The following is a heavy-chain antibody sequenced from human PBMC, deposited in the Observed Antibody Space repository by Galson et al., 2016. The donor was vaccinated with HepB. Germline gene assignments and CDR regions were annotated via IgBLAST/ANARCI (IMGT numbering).Heavy chain of an antibody. V-gene: IGHV4-34*01. D-gene: IGHD3-10*01. CDR2: INHSGRT. Sequence: SETLSLTCGVYGGSISGYYCTWIRQPPGKGLEWTGEINHSGRTNYNPSLKSRVTISFEKSKNQFSLKLSSVTAADTAVYYCARAYPVSYGSGGYYSSHLDCWGQGTRVTVSS. CDR3: ARAYPVSYGSGGYYSSHLDC. J-gene: IGHJ4*02. CDR1: GGSISGYY.